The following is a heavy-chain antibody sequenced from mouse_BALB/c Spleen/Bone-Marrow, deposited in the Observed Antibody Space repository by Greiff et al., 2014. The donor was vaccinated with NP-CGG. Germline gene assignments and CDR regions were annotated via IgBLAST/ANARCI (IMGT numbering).Heavy chain of an antibody. V-gene: IGHV1S53*02. CDR3: NYYSNTFDY. CDR2: ISPGTGSI. J-gene: IGHJ2*01. CDR1: GYTFTDHA. Sequence: QVQLQQPDAELVKPGASVKISCKASGYTFTDHAIHWVKQKPEQGLEWIGYISPGTGSIKYNEKFKDKVTLTADKSSSTAYMQLNSLTSEDSTVYFCNYYSNTFDYWGQGTTLTVSS. D-gene: IGHD1-1*01.